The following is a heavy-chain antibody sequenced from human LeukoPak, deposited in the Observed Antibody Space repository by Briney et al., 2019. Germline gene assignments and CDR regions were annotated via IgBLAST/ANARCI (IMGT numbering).Heavy chain of an antibody. CDR3: AKDLSTYSPRSSSPSEPSPPAFDI. J-gene: IGHJ3*02. CDR2: ISSSSSTI. Sequence: GRSLRLPCAASGFTFSSYSMNWVRQAPGKGLEWVSYISSSSSTIYYADSVKGRFTISRDNAKNSLYLQMNSLRAEDTAVYYCAKDLSTYSPRSSSPSEPSPPAFDIWGQGTMVTVSS. V-gene: IGHV3-48*04. CDR1: GFTFSSYS. D-gene: IGHD5-18*01.